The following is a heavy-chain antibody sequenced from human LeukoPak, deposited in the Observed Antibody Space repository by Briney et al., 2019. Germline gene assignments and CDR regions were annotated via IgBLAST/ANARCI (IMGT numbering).Heavy chain of an antibody. Sequence: ASVKVSCKASGGTFSSYAISWVRQAPGQGLEWMGRIIPIFGTANYAQKFQGRVTITTDESTSTAYMELSSLRSEDTAVYYCARVRQQLYYYMDVWGKGTTVTVS. CDR2: IIPIFGTA. CDR1: GGTFSSYA. V-gene: IGHV1-69*05. D-gene: IGHD6-13*01. J-gene: IGHJ6*03. CDR3: ARVRQQLYYYMDV.